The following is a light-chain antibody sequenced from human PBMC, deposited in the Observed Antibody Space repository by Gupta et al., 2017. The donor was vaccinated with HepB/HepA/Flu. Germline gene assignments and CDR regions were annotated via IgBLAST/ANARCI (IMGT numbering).Light chain of an antibody. J-gene: IGKJ1*01. CDR1: QNVSSSY. CDR3: QQYGSSPLT. Sequence: SVLTQSPGTLSLSPGERATLSCRASQNVSSSYLAWYQQKPGQAPRLLIYGASSRATGIPDWFSGSGSGTDFTLTINRLEPEEFAVFYCQQYGSSPLTFGQGTKVEIK. CDR2: GAS. V-gene: IGKV3-20*01.